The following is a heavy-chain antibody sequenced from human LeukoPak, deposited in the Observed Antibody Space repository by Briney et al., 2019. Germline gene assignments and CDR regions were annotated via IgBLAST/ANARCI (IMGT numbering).Heavy chain of an antibody. CDR1: GGSISSGDYF. CDR3: ARSAYYYVHFDY. D-gene: IGHD3-22*01. V-gene: IGHV4-30-4*01. CDR2: IYYSGST. J-gene: IGHJ4*02. Sequence: SETLSLTCTVSGGSISSGDYFWSWIRQPPGEGLEGIGYIYYSGSTYYIPSLKSRVTISVDTSKNQFSLKLSSVTAADTAVYYCARSAYYYVHFDYWGQGTLVTVSS.